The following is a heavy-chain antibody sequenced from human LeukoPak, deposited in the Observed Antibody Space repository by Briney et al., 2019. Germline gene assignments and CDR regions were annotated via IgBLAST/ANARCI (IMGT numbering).Heavy chain of an antibody. J-gene: IGHJ5*02. CDR2: INPSGGST. V-gene: IGHV1-46*01. D-gene: IGHD4-11*01. CDR3: ARAPSGSNYKEDWFDP. CDR1: GYTFTGYY. Sequence: ASVKVSCKASGYTFTGYYMHWVRQAPGPGLEWMGIINPSGGSTSYAQKFQGRVTMTMDTSTSTVYMELSSLRSEDTAVYYCARAPSGSNYKEDWFDPWGQGTLVTVSS.